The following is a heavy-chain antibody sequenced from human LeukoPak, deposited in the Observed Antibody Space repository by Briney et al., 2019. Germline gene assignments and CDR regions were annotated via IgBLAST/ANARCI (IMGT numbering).Heavy chain of an antibody. Sequence: GGSLRLSCAASGFTFSSYWMSWVRQAPGKGLEWEANIKQDGSEKYYVDSVKGRFTISRDNTKNSLYLQMNSLRAEDTAVYYCARDQGFHSYGYGGGQGTLVTVSS. CDR1: GFTFSSYW. V-gene: IGHV3-7*01. J-gene: IGHJ4*02. CDR3: ARDQGFHSYGYG. CDR2: IKQDGSEK. D-gene: IGHD5-18*01.